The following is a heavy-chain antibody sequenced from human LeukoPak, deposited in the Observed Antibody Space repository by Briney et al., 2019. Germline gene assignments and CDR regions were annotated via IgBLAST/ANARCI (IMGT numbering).Heavy chain of an antibody. Sequence: ASVKVSCKASGYTFISSGMSWVRQAPGQGLEWMGWVNSNTGNPTYAQGFTGRFVFSWDTSVSTAYLQISSLKAEDTAVYYCARVRYTSGLYCFESWGQGTLVTVSS. CDR3: ARVRYTSGLYCFES. D-gene: IGHD6-19*01. V-gene: IGHV7-4-1*02. CDR2: VNSNTGNP. CDR1: GYTFISSG. J-gene: IGHJ4*02.